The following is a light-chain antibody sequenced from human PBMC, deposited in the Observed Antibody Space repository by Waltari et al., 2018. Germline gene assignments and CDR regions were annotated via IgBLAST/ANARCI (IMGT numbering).Light chain of an antibody. CDR3: AAWDDSLNGPV. CDR1: SSNIGTNT. Sequence: QSVLTQPPSASGTPGQRVTISCSGSSSNIGTNTVNWYQQLPGTAPKLFIYSNNQRPSGVPDRCSVSKSGTSASLAISGLQSEDEADYYCAAWDDSLNGPVFGGGTKLTVL. J-gene: IGLJ3*02. V-gene: IGLV1-44*01. CDR2: SNN.